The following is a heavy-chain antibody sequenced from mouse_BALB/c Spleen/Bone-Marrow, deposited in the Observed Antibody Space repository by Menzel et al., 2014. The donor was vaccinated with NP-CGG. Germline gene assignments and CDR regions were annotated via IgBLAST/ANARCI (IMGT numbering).Heavy chain of an antibody. Sequence: VQVVESGPGLVAPSQSLSITCTVSGFSLTSYGVHWVRQPPGKGLEWLGVIWAGGSTNYNSALMSRLSISKDNSKSXVFLKMNRLQTDDTAMYYCARVTGTDWYFDVWGAGTTVTVSS. V-gene: IGHV2-9*02. CDR3: ARVTGTDWYFDV. CDR2: IWAGGST. CDR1: GFSLTSYG. J-gene: IGHJ1*01. D-gene: IGHD4-1*01.